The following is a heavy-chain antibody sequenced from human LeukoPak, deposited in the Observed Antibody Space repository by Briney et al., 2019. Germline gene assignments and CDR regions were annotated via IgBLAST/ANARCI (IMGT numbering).Heavy chain of an antibody. J-gene: IGHJ6*03. CDR2: IIPIFGTA. Sequence: GASVKVSCKASGGTFSSYAISWVRQAPGQGLEWMGGIIPIFGTANYAQKSQGRVTITTDESTSTAYTELSSLRSEDTAVYYCARGHYHGSGPPGLYYYYYMDVWGKGTTVTVSS. D-gene: IGHD3-10*01. CDR1: GGTFSSYA. CDR3: ARGHYHGSGPPGLYYYYYMDV. V-gene: IGHV1-69*05.